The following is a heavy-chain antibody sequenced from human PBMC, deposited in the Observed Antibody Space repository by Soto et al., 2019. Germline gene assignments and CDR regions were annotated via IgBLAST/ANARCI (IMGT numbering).Heavy chain of an antibody. J-gene: IGHJ5*02. CDR3: VRKTRFLEWFRKTNWFDP. V-gene: IGHV4-34*01. CDR2: INHSGST. D-gene: IGHD3-3*01. Sequence: SETLSLTCAVYGGSFSGYYWSWIRQPPGKGLEWIGEINHSGSTNYNPSLKSRVTISVDTSKNQFSLKLSSVTAADTAVYYCVRKTRFLEWFRKTNWFDPWGQGTLVTVSS. CDR1: GGSFSGYY.